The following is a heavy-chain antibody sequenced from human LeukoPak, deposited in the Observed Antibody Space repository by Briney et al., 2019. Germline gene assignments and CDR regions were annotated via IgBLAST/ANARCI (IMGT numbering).Heavy chain of an antibody. CDR1: GGSIRSYY. Sequence: SETLSLTCTVSGGSIRSYYWSWIRQPPGKGPEWIGYVHYSRSTNYNPSLKSRVTISVDTSKNQFSLKLNSVTAADTAVYYCASLKTPGLFDYWGQGILVPAS. D-gene: IGHD4-23*01. J-gene: IGHJ4*02. CDR2: VHYSRST. V-gene: IGHV4-59*08. CDR3: ASLKTPGLFDY.